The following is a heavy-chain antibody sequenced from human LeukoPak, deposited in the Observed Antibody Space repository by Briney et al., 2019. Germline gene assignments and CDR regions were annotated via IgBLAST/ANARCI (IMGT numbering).Heavy chain of an antibody. CDR1: GGSISSSSYY. Sequence: PSETLSLTCTVSGGSISSSSYYWGWIRQPPGKGLEWIGSIYYSGSTNYNPSLKSRVTISVDTSKNQFSLKLSSVTAADTAVYYCATEAYYYDSSGYRGRNYYMDVWGKGTTVTISS. D-gene: IGHD3-22*01. CDR3: ATEAYYYDSSGYRGRNYYMDV. V-gene: IGHV4-39*07. CDR2: IYYSGST. J-gene: IGHJ6*03.